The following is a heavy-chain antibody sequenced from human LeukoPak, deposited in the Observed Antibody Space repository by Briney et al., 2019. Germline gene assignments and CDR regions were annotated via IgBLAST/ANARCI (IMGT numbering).Heavy chain of an antibody. Sequence: ASVKVSCKASGGTFSSYAISWVRQAPGQGLEWMGGIIPIFGTANYAQKFQGRVAITADESTSTAYMELSSLRSEDTAVYYCARDRGDYNWYFDLWGRGTLVTVSS. CDR1: GGTFSSYA. J-gene: IGHJ2*01. V-gene: IGHV1-69*13. CDR2: IIPIFGTA. D-gene: IGHD4-17*01. CDR3: ARDRGDYNWYFDL.